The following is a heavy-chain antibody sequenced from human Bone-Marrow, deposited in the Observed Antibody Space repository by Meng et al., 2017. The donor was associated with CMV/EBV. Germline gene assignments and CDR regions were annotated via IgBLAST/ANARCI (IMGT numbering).Heavy chain of an antibody. D-gene: IGHD3-3*01. CDR1: GFTFSSYW. V-gene: IGHV3-7*01. Sequence: GGSLRLSCAASGFTFSSYWMSWVRQAPGKGLEWVANIKQDGSEKYYVDSVKGRFTISRDNAKNSLYLQMNSLRAEDTAVYYCARKSSLEYYDFWSGYYAGAFDIWGQGTMVTV. J-gene: IGHJ3*02. CDR2: IKQDGSEK. CDR3: ARKSSLEYYDFWSGYYAGAFDI.